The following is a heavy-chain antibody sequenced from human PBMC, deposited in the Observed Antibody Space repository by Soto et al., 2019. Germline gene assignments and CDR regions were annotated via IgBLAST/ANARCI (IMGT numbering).Heavy chain of an antibody. J-gene: IGHJ5*02. CDR3: AKSTRIVVVPATNWFDP. Sequence: EVQLLESGGGLVQPGGSLRLSCAASGFTFSSYAMSWVRQAPGKGLEWVSAISGSGGSTYYADSVKGRFTISRDNSKNTLYLQMNSLSAEDTAVYYCAKSTRIVVVPATNWFDPWGQGTLVTVSS. V-gene: IGHV3-23*01. CDR2: ISGSGGST. D-gene: IGHD2-2*01. CDR1: GFTFSSYA.